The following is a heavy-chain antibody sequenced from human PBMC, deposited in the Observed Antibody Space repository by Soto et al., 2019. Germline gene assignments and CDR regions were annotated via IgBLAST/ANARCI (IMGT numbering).Heavy chain of an antibody. J-gene: IGHJ4*02. CDR3: TTAITAELRFLEWLFDFDY. CDR1: GFTFSNAW. D-gene: IGHD3-3*01. Sequence: GGSLRLSCAASGFTFSNAWMSWVRQAPGKGLEWVGRIKSKTDGGTTDYAAPVKGRFTISRDDSKNTLYLQMNSLKTEDTAVYYCTTAITAELRFLEWLFDFDYWGQGTLVTVSS. V-gene: IGHV3-15*01. CDR2: IKSKTDGGTT.